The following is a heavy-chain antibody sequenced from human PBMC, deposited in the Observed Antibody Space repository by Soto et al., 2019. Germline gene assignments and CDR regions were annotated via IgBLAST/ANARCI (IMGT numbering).Heavy chain of an antibody. J-gene: IGHJ5*02. CDR3: AKNQGVELVPLATVDWFDP. CDR1: GFIFENFG. D-gene: IGHD1-26*01. V-gene: IGHV3-23*01. CDR2: ISGSGFKK. Sequence: WETLSLTCAASGFIFENFGMSWVRQAPGKGLEWISSISGSGFKKYYADSVKGRFTISRDNSKSTVYLELNNLSAEDTAVYHCAKNQGVELVPLATVDWFDPWGQGSVVTVSS.